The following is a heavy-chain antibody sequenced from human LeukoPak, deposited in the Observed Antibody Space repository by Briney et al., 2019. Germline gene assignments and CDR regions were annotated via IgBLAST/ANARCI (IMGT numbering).Heavy chain of an antibody. D-gene: IGHD4-17*01. CDR2: IYYNGST. J-gene: IGHJ4*02. CDR3: ARLDYGDHDY. Sequence: WETLSLTCTVSGGSISSGSYYWGWIRQPPGKGLEWIGSIYYNGSTYYNPSLKSRVTISVDTSKNQLSLKLSSVTATDTAVYYCARLDYGDHDYWGQGTLVTVSS. CDR1: GGSISSGSYY. V-gene: IGHV4-39*01.